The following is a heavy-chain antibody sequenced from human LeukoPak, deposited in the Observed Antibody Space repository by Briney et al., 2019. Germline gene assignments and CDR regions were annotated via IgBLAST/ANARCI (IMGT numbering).Heavy chain of an antibody. CDR3: ATTWELLRNWFDP. CDR2: VDPEDGET. CDR1: RCTFTAYY. J-gene: IGHJ5*02. D-gene: IGHD1-26*01. V-gene: IGHV1-69-2*01. Sequence: GASVKVSCKASRCTFTAYYMHWVQRAPSDRLEGMGLVDPEDGETIYAEQFQGTVTITADASTDTAYMELSSLRSEDTAVYYCATTWELLRNWFDPWGQGTLVTV.